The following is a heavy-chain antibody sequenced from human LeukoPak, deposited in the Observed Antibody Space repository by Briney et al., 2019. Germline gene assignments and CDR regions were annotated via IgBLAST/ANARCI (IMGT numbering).Heavy chain of an antibody. CDR3: AEDSGITMIVVVIPYWYFDL. V-gene: IGHV3-23*01. CDR2: ISGGGGST. Sequence: GGSLRLSCAASGFTFSSYAMSWVRQAPGKGLEWVSAISGGGGSTYYADSVKGRFTISRDNSKNTLYLQMNSLRAEDTAVYYCAEDSGITMIVVVIPYWYFDLWGRGTLVTVSS. D-gene: IGHD3-22*01. CDR1: GFTFSSYA. J-gene: IGHJ2*01.